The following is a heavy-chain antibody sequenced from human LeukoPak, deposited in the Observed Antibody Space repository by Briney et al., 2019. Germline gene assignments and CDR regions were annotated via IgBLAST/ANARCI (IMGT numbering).Heavy chain of an antibody. V-gene: IGHV1-69*13. Sequence: GASVKVSCKASGGTFSSYAISWVRQAPGQGLEWMGGIIPIFGTANYAQKFQGRVTITADESTSTAYMELSSLRSEDTAVYYCARDASPGYYDSSGYYYEYFQHWSQGTLVTVSS. CDR2: IIPIFGTA. CDR1: GGTFSSYA. D-gene: IGHD3-22*01. J-gene: IGHJ1*01. CDR3: ARDASPGYYDSSGYYYEYFQH.